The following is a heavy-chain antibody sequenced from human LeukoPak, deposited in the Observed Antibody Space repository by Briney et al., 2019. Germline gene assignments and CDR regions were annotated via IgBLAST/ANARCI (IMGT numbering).Heavy chain of an antibody. CDR1: GFSINDYN. Sequence: GGSLRLSCAASGFSINDYNMNWVRQAPGKGLEWVSSISSSSSYIYYADSVKGRFTISRDNAKNSLYLQMNSLRAEDTAVYYCARDRRLQRGSFDYWGQGTLVTVSS. CDR2: ISSSSSYI. J-gene: IGHJ4*02. CDR3: ARDRRLQRGSFDY. V-gene: IGHV3-21*01. D-gene: IGHD4-11*01.